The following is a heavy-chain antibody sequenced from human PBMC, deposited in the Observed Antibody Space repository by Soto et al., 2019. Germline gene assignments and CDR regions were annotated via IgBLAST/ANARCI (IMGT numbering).Heavy chain of an antibody. CDR3: ARDGIEWGLVEEFYYGLDV. CDR2: IKQDGSEK. Sequence: EVQLVESGGGLVQPGGSLRLSCAAFRFSFSSYWMSWVRQAPGKGLEWVASIKQDGSEKNYVDSVKGRFTISRDNAKDSVYLQMNSLRGEDTAVYYCARDGIEWGLVEEFYYGLDVWGQGTTVTVSS. J-gene: IGHJ6*02. D-gene: IGHD5-12*01. CDR1: RFSFSSYW. V-gene: IGHV3-7*01.